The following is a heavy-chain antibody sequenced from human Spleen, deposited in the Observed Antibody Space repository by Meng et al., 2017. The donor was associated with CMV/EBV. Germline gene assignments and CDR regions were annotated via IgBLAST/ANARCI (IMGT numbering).Heavy chain of an antibody. CDR3: ARNRRYYYGSGSYYNSYYFDY. CDR2: INSDGSSI. J-gene: IGHJ4*02. Sequence: GESLKISCAASGFTFSTYWMHWVRQVPGKGLVWVSRINSDGSSISYADSVKGRFTIFRDNAKNTLYLQMNSLRAEDTAAFYCARNRRYYYGSGSYYNSYYFDYWGQGALVTVSS. V-gene: IGHV3-74*01. D-gene: IGHD3-10*01. CDR1: GFTFSTYW.